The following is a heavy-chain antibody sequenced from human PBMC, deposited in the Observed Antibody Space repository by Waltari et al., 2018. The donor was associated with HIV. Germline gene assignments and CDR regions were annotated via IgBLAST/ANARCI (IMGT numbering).Heavy chain of an antibody. Sequence: EVQVVESGGALIQPGGSLRLSCVVSGLTFNNYWMSWIRQAPGKGPEWVANIKPDGSDTYYGSTVRGRFTISRDNSKNSLFLQMNSLTHYDTAVYYCARGGRDGYNWAFDFWGHGTLVTVSS. D-gene: IGHD5-12*01. J-gene: IGHJ4*01. CDR2: IKPDGSDT. CDR3: ARGGRDGYNWAFDF. CDR1: GLTFNNYW. V-gene: IGHV3-7*01.